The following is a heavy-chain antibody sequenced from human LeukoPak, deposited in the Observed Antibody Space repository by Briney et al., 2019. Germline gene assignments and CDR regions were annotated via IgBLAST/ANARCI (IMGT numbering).Heavy chain of an antibody. CDR3: ARVVYDYVWGSYAYYFDY. V-gene: IGHV4-34*01. J-gene: IGHJ4*02. D-gene: IGHD3-16*01. Sequence: SETLSLTCAVYGGSFSGYYWSWIRQPPGKGLEWIGEINHSGSTNYNPSLKSRVTISVDTSKNQFSLKLSSVTAADTAVYYCARVVYDYVWGSYAYYFDYWGQGTLVTVSS. CDR2: INHSGST. CDR1: GGSFSGYY.